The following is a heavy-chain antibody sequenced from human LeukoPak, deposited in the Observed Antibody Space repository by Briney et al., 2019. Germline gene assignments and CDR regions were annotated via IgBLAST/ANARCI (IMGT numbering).Heavy chain of an antibody. J-gene: IGHJ3*02. Sequence: GGSLRLSCAASGFTFSSYEMNWVRQAPGKGLEWVSYISSSGSTIYYADSVKGRFTISRDNAKTSLHLQMNSLRAEDTAVYYCARDGSGYYYEDFYAFDIWGQGTMVTVSS. V-gene: IGHV3-48*03. CDR3: ARDGSGYYYEDFYAFDI. D-gene: IGHD3-22*01. CDR1: GFTFSSYE. CDR2: ISSSGSTI.